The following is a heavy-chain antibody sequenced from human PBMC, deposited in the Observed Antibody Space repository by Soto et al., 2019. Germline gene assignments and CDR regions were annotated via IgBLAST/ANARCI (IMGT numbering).Heavy chain of an antibody. CDR1: GFTFSSYS. CDR2: ISSSSSYI. CDR3: TSEGGIPRGMGVAFDI. Sequence: GGSLRLSCAASGFTFSSYSMNWVRQAPGKGLEWVSSISSSSSYIYYADSVKGRFTISRDNAKNSLYLQMNSLRAEDTAEYYCTSEGGIPRGMGVAFDIWGQGTMVTVSS. V-gene: IGHV3-21*01. J-gene: IGHJ3*02. D-gene: IGHD6-13*01.